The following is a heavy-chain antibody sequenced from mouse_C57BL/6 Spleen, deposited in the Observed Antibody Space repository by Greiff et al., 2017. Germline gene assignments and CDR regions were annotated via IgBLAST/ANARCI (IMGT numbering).Heavy chain of an antibody. CDR2: INPSSGDT. CDR3: ARDRSYVYFDV. CDR1: GYTFTSYW. Sequence: QVQLKECGAELAKPGASVKLSCKASGYTFTSYWMHWVKQRPGQGLEWIGYINPSSGDTKYNQKFKDKATLTADKSSITAYMQLSSLTYEDSAVYYWARDRSYVYFDVWGTGTTVTVSS. V-gene: IGHV1-7*01. J-gene: IGHJ1*03. D-gene: IGHD1-1*01.